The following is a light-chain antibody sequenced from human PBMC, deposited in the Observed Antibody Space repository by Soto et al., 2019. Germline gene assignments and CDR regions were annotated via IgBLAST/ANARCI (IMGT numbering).Light chain of an antibody. CDR1: QSVSSL. CDR2: DAS. CDR3: QQRSNWPLS. J-gene: IGKJ4*01. V-gene: IGKV3-11*01. Sequence: EIVLTQSPATLSLSPGERATLSCRASQSVSSLLAWYQQKSGQPPRLLISDASNRANGVPARFSGSGSGTDFTLIISSLEPEDFAVYYCQQRSNWPLSFGGGTKVEI.